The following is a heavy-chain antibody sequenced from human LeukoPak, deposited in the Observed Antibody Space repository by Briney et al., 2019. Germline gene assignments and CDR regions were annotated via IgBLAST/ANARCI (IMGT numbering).Heavy chain of an antibody. D-gene: IGHD3-3*01. CDR3: AKDENYDFRGDYHTGFDY. CDR2: ITGSGSSP. J-gene: IGHJ4*02. Sequence: PGGSLRLSCAASGFTVGTNSMSWVRQAPGKGLEWVAAITGSGSSPYYADSVKGRFTVSRDNSKNTLYLQMTSLRADDTAVYFCAKDENYDFRGDYHTGFDYWGQGTLVSVSS. V-gene: IGHV3-23*01. CDR1: GFTVGTNS.